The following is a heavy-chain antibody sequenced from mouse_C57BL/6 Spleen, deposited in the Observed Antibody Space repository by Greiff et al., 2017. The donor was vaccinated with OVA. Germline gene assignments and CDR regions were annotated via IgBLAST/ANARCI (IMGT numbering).Heavy chain of an antibody. Sequence: VQLHQPGAELVMPGASVKLSCKASGYTFTSYWMHWVKQRPGQGLEWIGEIDPSDSYTNYNQKFKGKSTLTVDKSSSTAYMQLSSLTSEDSAVYYCARGGNDYAMDYWGQGTSVTVSS. V-gene: IGHV1-69*01. CDR3: ARGGNDYAMDY. J-gene: IGHJ4*01. CDR1: GYTFTSYW. CDR2: IDPSDSYT. D-gene: IGHD2-1*01.